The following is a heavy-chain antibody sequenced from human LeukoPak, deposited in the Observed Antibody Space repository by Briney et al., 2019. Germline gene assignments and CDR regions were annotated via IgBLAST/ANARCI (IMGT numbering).Heavy chain of an antibody. CDR3: ARDLKAAAGTGYYYCYYMDV. V-gene: IGHV1-18*01. CDR1: GYTFTSYG. CDR2: ISAYNGNT. Sequence: ASVKVSCKASGYTFTSYGISWVRQAPGQGLEWMGWISAYNGNTNYAQKLQGRVTMTTDTSTSTAYMELRSLRSDDTAVYYCARDLKAAAGTGYYYCYYMDVWGKGTTVTISS. D-gene: IGHD6-13*01. J-gene: IGHJ6*03.